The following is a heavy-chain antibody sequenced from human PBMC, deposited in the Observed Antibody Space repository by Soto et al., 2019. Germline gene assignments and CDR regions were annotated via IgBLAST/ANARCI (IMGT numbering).Heavy chain of an antibody. J-gene: IGHJ3*02. CDR2: FAPEDGDT. CDR3: ATGVRYPQPFTMRGAFDI. V-gene: IGHV1-24*01. D-gene: IGHD2-2*01. CDR1: GYTLTEFS. Sequence: ASVKVSCKGSGYTLTEFSMHWARQAPGKGLEWMGGFAPEDGDTIYAKKFQASVTMTEDTSTDTAYMELSSLRSEDTAVYYCATGVRYPQPFTMRGAFDIWGPGTMVTVSS.